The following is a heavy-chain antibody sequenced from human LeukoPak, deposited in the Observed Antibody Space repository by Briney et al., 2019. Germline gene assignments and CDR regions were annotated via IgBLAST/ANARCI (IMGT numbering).Heavy chain of an antibody. J-gene: IGHJ4*02. CDR3: AKHSHDGSAPYYEVQFDS. D-gene: IGHD3-22*01. CDR1: GFTFTSFA. CDR2: ISRTGVAT. Sequence: HTGGSLRLSCAASGFTFTSFAMSWVRQAPGKGLEWVSTISRTGVATYFANSVKGRFTISRDNSKNTVYLQMNSLRAEDTALYYCAKHSHDGSAPYYEVQFDSWGQGTLVTVSS. V-gene: IGHV3-23*01.